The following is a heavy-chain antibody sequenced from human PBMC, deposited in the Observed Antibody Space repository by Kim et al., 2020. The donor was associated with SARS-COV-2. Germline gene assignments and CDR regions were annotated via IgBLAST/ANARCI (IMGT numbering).Heavy chain of an antibody. D-gene: IGHD3-3*01. CDR3: ARIFAGISYTFDI. Sequence: SETLSLTCSVSGSSIGIGYYWAWVRQPPGRGLEWVGIISHSGLTNYNSSLLSRLTLSVDTSKKLFSLMLTSVTAADTAIYYCARIFAGISYTFDIWGRGT. CDR2: ISHSGLT. J-gene: IGHJ3*02. CDR1: GSSIGIGYY. V-gene: IGHV4-38-2*01.